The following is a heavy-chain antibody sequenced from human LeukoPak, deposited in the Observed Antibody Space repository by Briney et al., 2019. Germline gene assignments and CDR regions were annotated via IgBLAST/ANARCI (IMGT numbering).Heavy chain of an antibody. CDR3: AKESPHFDY. Sequence: GGSLRLSCAASGFTFSNYAMSWVRQAPGKGLEWDSTISGSGVTTYYVDSVKGRFTISRDNSKNTLYLQMNSLRAEDTAIFYCAKESPHFDYWGQGTLVTVSS. CDR2: ISGSGVTT. J-gene: IGHJ4*02. CDR1: GFTFSNYA. V-gene: IGHV3-23*01.